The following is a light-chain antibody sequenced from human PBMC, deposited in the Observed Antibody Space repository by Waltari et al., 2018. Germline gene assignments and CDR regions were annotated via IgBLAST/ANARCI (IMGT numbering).Light chain of an antibody. V-gene: IGLV1-51*02. CDR2: EDS. CDR1: SSNVGKNY. CDR3: GTWDSSLSGAV. J-gene: IGLJ7*01. Sequence: QSVLTQPPSVSAAPGQRVTISCSGGSSNVGKNYVSWYRQLPGTAPQLLIFEDSGRPSGIPGRFSVSKSGTAATLDITGLQSGDEADYYCGTWDSSLSGAVFGGGTHLTVL.